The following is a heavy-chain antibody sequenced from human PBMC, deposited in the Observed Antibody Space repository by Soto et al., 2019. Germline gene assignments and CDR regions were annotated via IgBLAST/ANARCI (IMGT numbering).Heavy chain of an antibody. J-gene: IGHJ5*02. Sequence: QVQLVESGGGLVKPGGSLRLSCAASGFTFSDYYMSWIRQAPGKGLEWVSYISSSSSYTNYADSVKGRFTISRDNAKNSLYLQMNSLRAEDTAVYYCARVYPHYDFWSGYSNWFDPWGQGTLVTVSS. D-gene: IGHD3-3*01. V-gene: IGHV3-11*06. CDR1: GFTFSDYY. CDR2: ISSSSSYT. CDR3: ARVYPHYDFWSGYSNWFDP.